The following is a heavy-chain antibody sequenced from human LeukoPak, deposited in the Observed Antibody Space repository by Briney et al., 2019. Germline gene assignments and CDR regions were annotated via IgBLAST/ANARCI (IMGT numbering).Heavy chain of an antibody. CDR3: ARGPPNWGYDY. CDR2: MSPNSGDT. D-gene: IGHD7-27*01. CDR1: GYTFTSSG. Sequence: ASVKVSCKASGYTFTSSGVSWVRQATGQRPEWMGWMSPNSGDTGYAQKFQDRVTMTRNTSISTAYMELSSLRSDDTAVYYCARGPPNWGYDYWGPGTLVTVSS. J-gene: IGHJ4*02. V-gene: IGHV1-8*02.